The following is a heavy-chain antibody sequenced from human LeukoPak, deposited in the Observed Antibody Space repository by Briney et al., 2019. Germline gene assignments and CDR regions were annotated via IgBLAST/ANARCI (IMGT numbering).Heavy chain of an antibody. CDR2: INPNSGGT. CDR3: ARAGETWFNWFDP. J-gene: IGHJ5*02. Sequence: ASVTVSCTASGYTFTGCYMHWVRQAPGQGLEWMGWINPNSGGTNYAQKFQGRVTMTRDTSISTAYMELSRLRSDDTAVYYCARAGETWFNWFDPWGQGTLVTVSS. CDR1: GYTFTGCY. V-gene: IGHV1-2*02. D-gene: IGHD3-10*01.